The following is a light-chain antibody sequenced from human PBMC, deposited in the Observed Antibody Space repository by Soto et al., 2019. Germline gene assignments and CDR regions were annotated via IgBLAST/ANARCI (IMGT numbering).Light chain of an antibody. J-gene: IGLJ3*02. CDR2: GNS. CDR3: QSYDSSLSGFWV. Sequence: QSVLTQPPSVSGAPGQRVTISCTGSSSNIGAGYDVHWYQQLPGTAPKLLIYGNSNRPSGVPDRFSGSKSGTSASLANTGLQAEDEAEYYCQSYDSSLSGFWVFGGGTKLTVL. CDR1: SSNIGAGYD. V-gene: IGLV1-40*01.